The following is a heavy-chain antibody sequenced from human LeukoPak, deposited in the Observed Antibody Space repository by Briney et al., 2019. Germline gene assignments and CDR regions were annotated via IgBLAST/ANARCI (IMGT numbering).Heavy chain of an antibody. CDR1: GFTFDDYA. Sequence: GRSLRLSCAASGFTFDDYAMHWVRQAPGKGLEWVSGISWNSGSIGYADSVKGRFTISRDNAKNSLYLQMNSLRAEDTALCYCAKEHSSGWSYFDYWGQGTLVTVSS. CDR3: AKEHSSGWSYFDY. CDR2: ISWNSGSI. J-gene: IGHJ4*02. D-gene: IGHD6-19*01. V-gene: IGHV3-9*01.